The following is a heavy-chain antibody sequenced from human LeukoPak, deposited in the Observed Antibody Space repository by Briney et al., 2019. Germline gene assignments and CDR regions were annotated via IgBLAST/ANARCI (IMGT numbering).Heavy chain of an antibody. CDR1: GFTFSSYA. D-gene: IGHD3-22*01. Sequence: GGSLRLSCAASGFTFSSYAMSWVRQAPGKGLEWVSAISGSGGSTYYADSVKGRFTISRDNSKNTLYLQMNSLRVEDTAVYYCARDMYYYDSSGYSPFDYWGQGTLVTVSS. CDR2: ISGSGGST. CDR3: ARDMYYYDSSGYSPFDY. V-gene: IGHV3-23*01. J-gene: IGHJ4*02.